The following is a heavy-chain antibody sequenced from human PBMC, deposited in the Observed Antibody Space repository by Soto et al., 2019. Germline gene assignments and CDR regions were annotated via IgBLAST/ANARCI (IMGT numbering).Heavy chain of an antibody. Sequence: TGGSLRLSCAAPGFTFSSYAMSWVRQAPGEGLEWVSAISGSGGSTYYADSVKGRFTISRDNSKNTLYLQINSLRAEDTALFYCAKNSGYDRTTYYFDYWGKGPLVTVS. CDR3: AKNSGYDRTTYYFDY. CDR2: ISGSGGST. V-gene: IGHV3-23*01. D-gene: IGHD5-12*01. J-gene: IGHJ4*02. CDR1: GFTFSSYA.